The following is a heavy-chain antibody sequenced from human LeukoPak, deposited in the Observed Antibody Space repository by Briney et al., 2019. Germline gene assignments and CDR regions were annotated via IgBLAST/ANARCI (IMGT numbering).Heavy chain of an antibody. V-gene: IGHV3-23*01. D-gene: IGHD2-21*02. CDR3: GKDKCGGDCYTQFDY. CDR2: ISVSGSST. CDR1: GFTFSSYA. J-gene: IGHJ4*02. Sequence: GGSLRLSCAASGFTFSSYAMHWVRQAPGKGLGWVSGISVSGSSTYYADSVKGRFTISRDNSKNTLYLQMNSLRAEDTAVYYCGKDKCGGDCYTQFDYWGQGTLVTVSS.